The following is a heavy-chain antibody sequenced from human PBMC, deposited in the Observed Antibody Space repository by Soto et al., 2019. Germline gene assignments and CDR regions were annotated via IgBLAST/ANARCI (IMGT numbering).Heavy chain of an antibody. V-gene: IGHV4-59*01. J-gene: IGHJ6*02. CDR2: FYDSGTT. CDR1: GGSISAYH. Sequence: QLQLQESGPGLVKASETLSLTCTVSGGSISAYHWSWVRQSPGKGLVWIGYFYDSGTTDYNPALKSRVTISGDTSKNTFSLNLRSVTAADTAAYYCARGFGGLGPSFFGMDVWGQGTTVIVSS. D-gene: IGHD3-10*01. CDR3: ARGFGGLGPSFFGMDV.